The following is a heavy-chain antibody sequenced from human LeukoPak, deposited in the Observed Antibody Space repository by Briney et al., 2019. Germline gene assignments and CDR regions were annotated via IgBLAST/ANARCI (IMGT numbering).Heavy chain of an antibody. Sequence: GGSLRLSCAASGFTVSSNYMSWVRQAPGKGLEWVSAISGSGGTTYYADSVKGRFTISRDNSKNTLFLQMNSLRAEDTAAYYCAKDGYSYGYLRDWGQGTLVTVSS. D-gene: IGHD5-18*01. V-gene: IGHV3-23*01. CDR1: GFTVSSNY. J-gene: IGHJ4*02. CDR2: ISGSGGTT. CDR3: AKDGYSYGYLRD.